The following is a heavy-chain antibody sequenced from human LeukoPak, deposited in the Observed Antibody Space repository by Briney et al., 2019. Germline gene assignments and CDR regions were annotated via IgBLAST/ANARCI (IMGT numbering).Heavy chain of an antibody. V-gene: IGHV5-51*01. Sequence: GESLKISCKGSGYSFTTYSIAWLRQMPGKGLEWMGIIYPGDSNTRYSPSFQGQVIISADKSISTAYLQWSSLKASDTAMYYCAVYYYDNSGYLPFGYWGQGTLVTVSS. D-gene: IGHD3-22*01. CDR1: GYSFTTYS. CDR3: AVYYYDNSGYLPFGY. CDR2: IYPGDSNT. J-gene: IGHJ4*02.